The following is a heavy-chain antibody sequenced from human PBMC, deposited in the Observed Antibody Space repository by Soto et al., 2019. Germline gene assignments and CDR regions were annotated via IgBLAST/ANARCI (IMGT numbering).Heavy chain of an antibody. V-gene: IGHV3-7*03. CDR3: ARVRCTTSDCFHDY. CDR2: IKPDGSGE. J-gene: IGHJ4*02. Sequence: LRLSCAASGFTSSTYWMSWVRQAPGKGLEWVANIKPDGSGEYYMDSVKGRFTISRDNAKNSLYLQMNSLRVEDTAMYYCARVRCTTSDCFHDYWGQGTLVTVSS. D-gene: IGHD2-21*02. CDR1: GFTSSTYW.